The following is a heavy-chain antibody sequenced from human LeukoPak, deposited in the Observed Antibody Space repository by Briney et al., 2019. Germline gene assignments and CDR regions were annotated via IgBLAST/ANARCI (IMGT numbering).Heavy chain of an antibody. CDR3: AIDRRANWNPSPMVEENWFDH. CDR2: ISSSSRCI. D-gene: IGHD1-20*01. CDR1: GFTFCSYS. J-gene: IGHJ5*02. V-gene: IGHV3-21*01. Sequence: GGSLRLSCAASGFTFCSYSMNWVRQAPGKGLEWVSSISSSSRCIYYADSVKGRFTISRDNAKNSLYLQMNSLRAEDTAVYYCAIDRRANWNPSPMVEENWFDHWGQGTLVTVSS.